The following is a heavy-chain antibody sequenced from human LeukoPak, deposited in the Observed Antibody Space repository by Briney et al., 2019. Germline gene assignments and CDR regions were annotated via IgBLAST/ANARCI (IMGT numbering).Heavy chain of an antibody. J-gene: IGHJ4*01. CDR3: ARTPRDSSGTFDY. D-gene: IGHD6-19*01. V-gene: IGHV4-30-2*02. CDR1: GGSISSGGYY. Sequence: SQTLSLTCTVSGGSISSGGYYWSWIRQPPGKGLEWIGYIYHSGSTNYNPSLKSRVTISVDTSKNQFSLKLSSVTAADTAVYYCARTPRDSSGTFDYWGXGTLVTVSS. CDR2: IYHSGST.